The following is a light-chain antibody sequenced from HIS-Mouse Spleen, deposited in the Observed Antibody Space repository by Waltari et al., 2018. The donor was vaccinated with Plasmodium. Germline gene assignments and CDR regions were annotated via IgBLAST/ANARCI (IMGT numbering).Light chain of an antibody. CDR1: ALPTKS. CDR3: YSTDSSGNHRV. Sequence: YELTQPPSVSVSPGQTARITCSGDALPTKSAYWYQQKSGQAPVLVIYEDSKRPSGIPERFSGSSSGTMATLTISGAQVEDEADYYCYSTDSSGNHRVFGGGTKLTVL. V-gene: IGLV3-10*01. J-gene: IGLJ3*02. CDR2: EDS.